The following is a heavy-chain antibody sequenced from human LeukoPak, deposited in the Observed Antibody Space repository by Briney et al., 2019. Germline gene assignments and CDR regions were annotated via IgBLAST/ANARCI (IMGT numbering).Heavy chain of an antibody. CDR3: ARVSSGGSYRYYYYYYMDV. V-gene: IGHV3-7*01. CDR1: GFTFSSYW. CDR2: IKQDGSEK. J-gene: IGHJ6*03. Sequence: PGGSLRLSCAASGFTFSSYWMSWVRQAPGKGLEWVANIKQDGSEKYYVDSVKGRFTISRDNAKNSLYLQMNSLRAEDTAVYYCARVSSGGSYRYYYYYYMDVWGKGTTVTVSS. D-gene: IGHD3-16*02.